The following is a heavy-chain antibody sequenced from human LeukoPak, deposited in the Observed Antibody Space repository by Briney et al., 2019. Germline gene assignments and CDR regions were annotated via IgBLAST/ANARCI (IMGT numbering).Heavy chain of an antibody. CDR3: ARAVEGPSAFDI. Sequence: PGGSLRLSCAASGFTFSSYSMNWVRQAPGKGLEWVSSISSSSSYIYYADSVKGRFTTSRDNAKTSLYLQMNSLRAEDTAVYYCARAVEGPSAFDIWGQGTMVTVSS. J-gene: IGHJ3*02. V-gene: IGHV3-21*01. CDR1: GFTFSSYS. CDR2: ISSSSSYI.